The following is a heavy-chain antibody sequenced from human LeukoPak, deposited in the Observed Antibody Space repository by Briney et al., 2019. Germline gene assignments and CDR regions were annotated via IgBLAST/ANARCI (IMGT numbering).Heavy chain of an antibody. J-gene: IGHJ3*02. CDR2: IYYSGST. Sequence: PSETLSLTCTVSGGSISSYYWSWIRQPPGKGLEWIGYIYYSGSTNYNPSLKSRVTISVDTSKNQFSLKLSSVTAADTAVYYCARGEVVPVAINAFDIWGQGTMVTVSS. V-gene: IGHV4-59*01. CDR3: ARGEVVPVAINAFDI. CDR1: GGSISSYY. D-gene: IGHD2-2*01.